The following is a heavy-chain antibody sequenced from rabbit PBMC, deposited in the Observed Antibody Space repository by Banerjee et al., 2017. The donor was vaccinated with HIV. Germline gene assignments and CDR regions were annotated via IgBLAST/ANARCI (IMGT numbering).Heavy chain of an antibody. D-gene: IGHD1-1*01. CDR2: IYNGDGST. Sequence: QSLEESGGDLVKPGASLTLTCTASGFSFSSSYWICWVRQAPGKGLEWIGCIYNGDGSTYYASWAKGRFTISKTSSTTVTLQMTSLTAADTATYFCARSLATYTASGLQLWGQGTLVTVS. CDR1: GFSFSSSYW. J-gene: IGHJ3*01. V-gene: IGHV1S40*01. CDR3: ARSLATYTASGLQL.